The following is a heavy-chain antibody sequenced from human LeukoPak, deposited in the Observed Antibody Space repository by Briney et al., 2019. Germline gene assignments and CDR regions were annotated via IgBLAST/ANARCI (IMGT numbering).Heavy chain of an antibody. CDR1: GFTVSSNF. CDR3: AREKGYYNASSGYSDY. J-gene: IGHJ4*02. V-gene: IGHV3-53*01. D-gene: IGHD3-22*01. CDR2: IYSGGST. Sequence: GGSLRLSCAASGFTVSSNFMRWVRQAPGKGLEWVSVIYSGGSTFYADSVKGRFTISRDNSKNTLYLQMSSLRVEDTAVYYCAREKGYYNASSGYSDYWGQGTVVTVSS.